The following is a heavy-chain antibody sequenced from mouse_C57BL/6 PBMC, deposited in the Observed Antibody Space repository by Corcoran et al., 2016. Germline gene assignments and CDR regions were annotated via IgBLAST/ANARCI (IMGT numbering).Heavy chain of an antibody. J-gene: IGHJ2*01. CDR1: GYTFTDYY. V-gene: IGHV1-76*01. Sequence: QVQLKQSGAELVRPGASVKPSCKASGYTFTDYYINWVKQRPGQGLEGIERIYPGSGNTYYNEKFKGKATLTAEKSSSTAYMQLSSRTSEDSAVYFCARRGEGYYFDYWGQGTTLTVSS. CDR3: ARRGEGYYFDY. CDR2: IYPGSGNT.